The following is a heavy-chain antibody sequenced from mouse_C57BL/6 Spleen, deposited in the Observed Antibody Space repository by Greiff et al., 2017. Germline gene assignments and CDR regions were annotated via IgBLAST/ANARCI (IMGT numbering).Heavy chain of an antibody. Sequence: QVQLQQSGPELVKPGASVKISCKASGYAFSSSWMNWVKQRPGKGLEWIGRSYPGDGDTNYNGKFKGKATLTADKSSSTAYMQLSSLHARKMRPYSNYPYYAMDYWGQGTSVTVSS. V-gene: IGHV1-82*01. CDR2: SYPGDGDT. D-gene: IGHD2-5*01. CDR3: YPYYAMDY. J-gene: IGHJ4*01. CDR1: GYAFSSSW.